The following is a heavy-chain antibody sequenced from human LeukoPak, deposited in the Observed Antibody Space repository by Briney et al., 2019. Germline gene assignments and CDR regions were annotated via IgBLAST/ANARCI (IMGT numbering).Heavy chain of an antibody. CDR2: IIPIFGTA. J-gene: IGHJ6*02. CDR3: ARATNEWEAPWPYYGMDV. Sequence: ASVKVSCKASGGTFSSYAISWVRQAPGQGLEWMGGIIPIFGTANYAQKFQGRVTITADESTSTAYMELSSLRSEDTAVYYCARATNEWEAPWPYYGMDVWGQGTTVTVSS. D-gene: IGHD1-1*01. CDR1: GGTFSSYA. V-gene: IGHV1-69*13.